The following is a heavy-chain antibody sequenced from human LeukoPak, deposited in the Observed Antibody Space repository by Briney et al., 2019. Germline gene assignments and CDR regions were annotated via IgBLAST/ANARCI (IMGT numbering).Heavy chain of an antibody. CDR2: IRSSSNII. CDR1: GFTFSSYS. Sequence: GGSLRLSCAASGFTFSSYSMNWVRQAPGKGLEWVSYIRSSSNIIYYADSVKGRFTISRDNTKNSLYLQMNSLRAEDTAVYYCARGRGLDVWGQGTTVTVSS. J-gene: IGHJ6*02. D-gene: IGHD2-15*01. V-gene: IGHV3-48*04. CDR3: ARGRGLDV.